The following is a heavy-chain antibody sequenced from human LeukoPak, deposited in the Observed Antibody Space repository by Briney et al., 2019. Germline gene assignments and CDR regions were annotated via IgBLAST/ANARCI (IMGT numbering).Heavy chain of an antibody. CDR2: ITANTRGSIT. CDR1: GFSFSTYD. D-gene: IGHD6-19*01. J-gene: IGHJ4*02. CDR3: AKARSDIAVATFDY. Sequence: GGSLRLSCVTSGFSFSTYDMSWVRQAPGKGLEWVSGITANTRGSITYYADSVKGRFTISRDNSKNTLYLQMNSLRAEDTAVYYCAKARSDIAVATFDYWGQGTLVTVSS. V-gene: IGHV3-23*01.